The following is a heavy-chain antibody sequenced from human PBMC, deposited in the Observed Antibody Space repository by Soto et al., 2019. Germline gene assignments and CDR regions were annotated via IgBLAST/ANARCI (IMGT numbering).Heavy chain of an antibody. J-gene: IGHJ4*02. CDR3: ARARGYSYGSPDH. CDR1: GISFSTYA. V-gene: IGHV3-30-3*01. CDR2: TSYDGSSE. D-gene: IGHD5-18*01. Sequence: GGSLRLSCAASGISFSTYAMHWLRQAPGKGLEWVAATSYDGSSEYYADSVKARFTISRDNSRNTLYLQMNSLRPEDTAVYYCARARGYSYGSPDHWGQGTLVTVSS.